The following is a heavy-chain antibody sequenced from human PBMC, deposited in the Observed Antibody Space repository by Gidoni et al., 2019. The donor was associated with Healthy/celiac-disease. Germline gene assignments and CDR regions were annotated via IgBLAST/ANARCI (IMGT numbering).Heavy chain of an antibody. J-gene: IGHJ6*02. V-gene: IGHV3-21*01. CDR1: GFTFSSHS. CDR3: AREASGYSAWNGYGMDV. D-gene: IGHD3-22*01. CDR2: ISSSSSYI. Sequence: EVQLVESGGGLVKPGGSLSRSCAASGFTFSSHSMNWVRQAPGQGLEWVSSISSSSSYIYYADSVKGRFTISRDNAKNSLYLQMNSLRAEDTAVYYCAREASGYSAWNGYGMDVWGQGTTVTVSS.